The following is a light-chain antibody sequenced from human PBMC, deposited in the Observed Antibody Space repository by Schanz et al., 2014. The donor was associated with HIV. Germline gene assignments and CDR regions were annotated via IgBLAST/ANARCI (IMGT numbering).Light chain of an antibody. CDR3: AAWDVLLNGPV. V-gene: IGLV1-47*01. CDR2: RNN. Sequence: QSVLTQPPSASGTPGQRVPISCSGRSSNIGSNSVYWYQQLPGTAPKLLIYRNNQRPSGVPDRFSGSKSGTSASLAISGLRSEDEADYYCAAWDVLLNGPVFGGGTQLTVL. J-gene: IGLJ7*01. CDR1: SSNIGSNS.